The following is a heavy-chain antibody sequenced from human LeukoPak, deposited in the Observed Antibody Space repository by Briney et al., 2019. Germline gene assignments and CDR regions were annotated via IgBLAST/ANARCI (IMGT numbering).Heavy chain of an antibody. CDR3: ARFTMVRGVIIRDY. D-gene: IGHD3-10*01. CDR2: INPNSGGT. J-gene: IGHJ4*02. CDR1: GYTFTGYY. Sequence: ASVKVSCKASGYTFTGYYMHWVRQAPGQGLEWMRWINPNSGGTNYAQKFQGRVTMTRDTSISTAYMELSRLRSDDTAVYYCARFTMVRGVIIRDYWGQGTLVTVSS. V-gene: IGHV1-2*02.